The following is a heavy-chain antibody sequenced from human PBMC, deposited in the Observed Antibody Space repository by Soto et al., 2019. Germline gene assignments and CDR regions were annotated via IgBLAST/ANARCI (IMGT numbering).Heavy chain of an antibody. D-gene: IGHD3-3*01. Sequence: QVQLVQSGAEVKKPGASVKVSCKASGYTFTSYGISWVRQAPGQGLEWMGWISAYNGNTNYAQKLQGRVTMTTDTSTSPAYMELRSLRSDDTAVYYCARATLPDFWSGYYTSWFDPWGQGTLVTVSS. CDR3: ARATLPDFWSGYYTSWFDP. CDR1: GYTFTSYG. J-gene: IGHJ5*02. CDR2: ISAYNGNT. V-gene: IGHV1-18*04.